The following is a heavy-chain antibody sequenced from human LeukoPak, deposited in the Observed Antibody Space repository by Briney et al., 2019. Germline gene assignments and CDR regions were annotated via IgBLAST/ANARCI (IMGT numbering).Heavy chain of an antibody. CDR2: ISAYNGNT. CDR1: GYTFTSCG. J-gene: IGHJ5*02. CDR3: TRTAAGTESNWFDP. V-gene: IGHV1-18*01. D-gene: IGHD6-13*01. Sequence: ASVKVSCKASGYTFTSCGISWVRQAPGQGLEWMGWISAYNGNTNYAQKLQGRVTMTTDTSTSTAYMELRSLRSDDTAVYYCTRTAAGTESNWFDPWGQGTLVTVSS.